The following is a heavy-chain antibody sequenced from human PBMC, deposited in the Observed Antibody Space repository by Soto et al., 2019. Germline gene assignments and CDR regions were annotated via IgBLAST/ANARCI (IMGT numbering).Heavy chain of an antibody. Sequence: GGSLRLSCAASGFPFDDYAMHWVRQAPGKGLEWVSFISWDGDITYYADSVKGRFTISRDNSQNSLYLQMNSLRGEDTAFYYCAKGGGYTYGLFDYWGQGTQVTVSS. CDR3: AKGGGYTYGLFDY. V-gene: IGHV3-43D*04. CDR2: ISWDGDIT. J-gene: IGHJ4*02. D-gene: IGHD5-18*01. CDR1: GFPFDDYA.